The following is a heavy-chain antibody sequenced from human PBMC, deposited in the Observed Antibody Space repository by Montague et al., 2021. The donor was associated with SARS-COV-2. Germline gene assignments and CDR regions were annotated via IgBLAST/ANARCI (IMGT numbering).Heavy chain of an antibody. CDR3: ARRGTGNYEILDY. Sequence: SETLSLTCTISGGSMRRYYWTWTRQLPGKELEWIGSIYDSGGARYNPSLKSRVSISVDASKNQFSLRVTSVTAADTAVYFCARRGTGNYEILDYWGQGILVTVSS. V-gene: IGHV4-59*01. CDR2: IYDSGGA. D-gene: IGHD3-3*01. J-gene: IGHJ4*02. CDR1: GGSMRRYY.